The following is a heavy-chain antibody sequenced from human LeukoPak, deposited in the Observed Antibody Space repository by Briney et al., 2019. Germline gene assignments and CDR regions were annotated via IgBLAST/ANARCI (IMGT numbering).Heavy chain of an antibody. CDR3: ARATAMVRPFDY. J-gene: IGHJ4*02. CDR1: GGTFSSYA. D-gene: IGHD5-18*01. V-gene: IGHV1-69*04. Sequence: ASVKVSCKASGGTFSSYAISWVRQAPGQGLEWMGRIIPILGIANYAQKFQGRATITADKSTSTAYMELSSLRSEDTAVYYCARATAMVRPFDYWGQGTLVTVSS. CDR2: IIPILGIA.